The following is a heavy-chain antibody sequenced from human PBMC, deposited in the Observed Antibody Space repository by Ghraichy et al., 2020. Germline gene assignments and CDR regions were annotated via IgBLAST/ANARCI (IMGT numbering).Heavy chain of an antibody. J-gene: IGHJ3*02. CDR3: AKADYDILTGHAFDI. D-gene: IGHD3-9*01. Sequence: GALRLSCAASGFTFSSYAMSWVRQAPGKGLEWVSAISGSGGSTYYADSVKGRFTISRDNSKNTLYLQMNSLRAEDTAVYYCAKADYDILTGHAFDIWGQGTMVTVSS. CDR2: ISGSGGST. V-gene: IGHV3-23*01. CDR1: GFTFSSYA.